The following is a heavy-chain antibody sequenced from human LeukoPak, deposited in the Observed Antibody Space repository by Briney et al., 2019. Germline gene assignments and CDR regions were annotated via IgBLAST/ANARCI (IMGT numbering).Heavy chain of an antibody. CDR3: TRDSHSSGWYYDYYYYMDV. J-gene: IGHJ6*03. D-gene: IGHD6-19*01. CDR1: GFTFGDYA. Sequence: GGSLRLSCTASGFTFGDYAMSWFRQAPGKGLEWVGFIRSKAYGGTTEYAASVKGRFTISRDDSKSIAYLQMNSLKTEDTAVYYCTRDSHSSGWYYDYYYYMDVWGKGTTVTISS. CDR2: IRSKAYGGTT. V-gene: IGHV3-49*03.